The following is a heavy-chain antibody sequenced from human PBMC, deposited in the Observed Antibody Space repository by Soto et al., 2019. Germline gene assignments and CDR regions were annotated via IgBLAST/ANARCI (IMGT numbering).Heavy chain of an antibody. CDR1: GFSLSTSGVG. CDR3: AHRLVGNHYYHYYGMDV. V-gene: IGHV2-5*01. Sequence: ESGPTLVNPTQTLTLTCTFSGFSLSTSGVGVGWIRQPPGKALEWLALIYWNDDKRYSPSLKSRLTITKDTSKNQVVLTMTNMDPVDTATYYCAHRLVGNHYYHYYGMDVWGQGTTVTVSS. CDR2: IYWNDDK. J-gene: IGHJ6*02.